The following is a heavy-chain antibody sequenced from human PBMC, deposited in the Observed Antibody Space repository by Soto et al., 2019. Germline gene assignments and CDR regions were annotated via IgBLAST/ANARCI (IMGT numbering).Heavy chain of an antibody. D-gene: IGHD6-13*01. CDR3: VASLAASGLNWLDP. J-gene: IGHJ5*02. Sequence: LSLTCIVSGGSISEKYWNWVRQPPGKGLEWIGLIFANGHTDYNPSLKSRVTMSVDASKNQFSLRLTSMTAADTAVYYCVASLAASGLNWLDPWGRGTLVT. V-gene: IGHV4-4*07. CDR1: GGSISEKY. CDR2: IFANGHT.